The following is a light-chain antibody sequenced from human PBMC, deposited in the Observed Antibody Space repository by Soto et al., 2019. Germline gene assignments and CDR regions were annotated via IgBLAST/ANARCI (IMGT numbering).Light chain of an antibody. Sequence: QSALTQPASVSGSPGQSITISCTGTSSDVGGYNYVSWYQQHPGKAPKLMIYDVSNRPSGVSNRFSGSKSGKTASLTISGLQAEDEADYDCSSYTSSSTLLYVFGTGTKVTVL. V-gene: IGLV2-14*01. CDR1: SSDVGGYNY. CDR3: SSYTSSSTLLYV. CDR2: DVS. J-gene: IGLJ1*01.